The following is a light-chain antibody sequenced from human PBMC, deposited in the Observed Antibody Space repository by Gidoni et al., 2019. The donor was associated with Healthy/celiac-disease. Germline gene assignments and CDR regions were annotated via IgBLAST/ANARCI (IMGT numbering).Light chain of an antibody. CDR1: SSNIGAGYD. CDR3: QSYDSSLSGWGV. J-gene: IGLJ2*01. Sequence: QSVLTQPPSVSGAPGQRVTISCTGSSSNIGAGYDVHWSQQLPGTAPKLLIYGNSNRPSGVPDRFSGSKSGTSASRAITGLQAEDEADYYCQSYDSSLSGWGVFGGGTKLTVL. V-gene: IGLV1-40*01. CDR2: GNS.